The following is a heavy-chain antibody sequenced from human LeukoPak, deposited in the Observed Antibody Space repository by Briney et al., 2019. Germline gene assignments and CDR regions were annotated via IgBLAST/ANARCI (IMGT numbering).Heavy chain of an antibody. J-gene: IGHJ4*02. CDR2: MFYSGAS. V-gene: IGHV4-39*01. CDR1: GGSISTSDYY. Sequence: SETLSLTCTVSGGSISTSDYYWGWIRQPPGTGLEWIGSMFYSGASYYNPSLKSRITISGDTSQNHFSLEVNSVTAADTAIYYCARHRRYYGSGSYYSDFDYWGQGTLVTVSS. CDR3: ARHRRYYGSGSYYSDFDY. D-gene: IGHD3-10*01.